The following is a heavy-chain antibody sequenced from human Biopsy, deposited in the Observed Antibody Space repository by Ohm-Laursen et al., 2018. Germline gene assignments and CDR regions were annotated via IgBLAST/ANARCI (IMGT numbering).Heavy chain of an antibody. CDR2: INHSGRT. Sequence: GTLSLTCVVYGESFNGYYWSWIRQTPGKGLEWIGEINHSGRTNYNPSLRSRVTISVDTSKNQFSLKVRSVTAADKAVYYCVRGVDYYDPYHYYALDVWGQGTTVTVSS. CDR3: VRGVDYYDPYHYYALDV. CDR1: GESFNGYY. D-gene: IGHD3-22*01. J-gene: IGHJ6*02. V-gene: IGHV4-34*01.